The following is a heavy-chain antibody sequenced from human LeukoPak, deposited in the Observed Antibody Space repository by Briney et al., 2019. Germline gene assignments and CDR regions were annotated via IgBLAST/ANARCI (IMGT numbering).Heavy chain of an antibody. J-gene: IGHJ5*02. D-gene: IGHD2-15*01. V-gene: IGHV4-39*01. CDR1: GGSINSDSSY. CDR3: ARRIVPGGGNWFDP. CDR2: IYHTGNT. Sequence: SETLSLTCSVSGGSINSDSSYWEWIRQPPGQGLEWIGSIYHTGNTYYKPSLKRRVTISVDTSNKRFSPRLTSVTAADTAVYFCARRIVPGGGNWFDPWGQGTLVIVCS.